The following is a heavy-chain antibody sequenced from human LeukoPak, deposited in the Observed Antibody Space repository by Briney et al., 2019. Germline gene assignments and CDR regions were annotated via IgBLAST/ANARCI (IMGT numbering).Heavy chain of an antibody. J-gene: IGHJ4*02. CDR2: IYYSGST. CDR1: GGSISSTSYY. V-gene: IGHV4-39*01. D-gene: IGHD3-22*01. Sequence: PSETLSLTCTVSGGSISSTSYYWGWIRQPPGKGPEWIGNIYYSGSTYYSPSLKSRVTISVDTSKNQFSLKLSSVTAADTAVYYCARQLRGYYDSSGYSHDYWGQGTLVTVSS. CDR3: ARQLRGYYDSSGYSHDY.